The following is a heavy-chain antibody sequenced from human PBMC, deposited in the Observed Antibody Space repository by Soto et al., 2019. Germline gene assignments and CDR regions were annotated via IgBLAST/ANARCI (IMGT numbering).Heavy chain of an antibody. CDR3: AILGGGYCSSTSCYGGGGYYYYGMDV. V-gene: IGHV3-23*01. D-gene: IGHD2-2*01. J-gene: IGHJ6*02. Sequence: EVQLLESGGGLVQPGGSLRLSCAASGFTFSSYAMSWVRQAPGKGLEWVSAISGSGGSTYYADSVKGRFTISRDNSKNTLYLQMNGLRAEDTAVYYCAILGGGYCSSTSCYGGGGYYYYGMDVWGQGTTVTVSS. CDR2: ISGSGGST. CDR1: GFTFSSYA.